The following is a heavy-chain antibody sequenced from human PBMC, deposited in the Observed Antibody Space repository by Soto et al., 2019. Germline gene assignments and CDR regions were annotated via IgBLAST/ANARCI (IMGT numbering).Heavy chain of an antibody. Sequence: KTSETLSLTCTVSGGSINSGDYYWSWIRQPPGKGLEWIGYIYYSGSTYYNPSLKSRVTISVDTSKNQFSLNLGSVTAADAAVYYCARASTIFGVVVRFESWGQGTLVTVSS. D-gene: IGHD3-3*01. J-gene: IGHJ4*02. V-gene: IGHV4-30-4*01. CDR1: GGSINSGDYY. CDR3: ARASTIFGVVVRFES. CDR2: IYYSGST.